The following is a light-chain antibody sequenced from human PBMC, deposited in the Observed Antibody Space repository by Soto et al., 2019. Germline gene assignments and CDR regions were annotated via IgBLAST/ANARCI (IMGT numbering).Light chain of an antibody. CDR2: EAS. Sequence: AIQVTQSPSSLSASVGDRVTISCRASQGIGNDLGGYQQKPGKAPKLLIYEASTLQTGVASRFSGSGSGPDFTLTFRSLQPEDFATYYCLQYYVYPWTFGQGTKVEVK. J-gene: IGKJ1*01. V-gene: IGKV1-6*01. CDR1: QGIGND. CDR3: LQYYVYPWT.